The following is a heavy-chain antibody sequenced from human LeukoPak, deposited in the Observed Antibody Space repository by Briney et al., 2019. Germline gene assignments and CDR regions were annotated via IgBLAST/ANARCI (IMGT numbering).Heavy chain of an antibody. Sequence: ASVKVSCKASGYTFTSYDINWVRQATGQGLEWMGWMNPNSGNTGYAQKFQGRVTITRNTSISTAYMELSSLRSDDTAVYYCARGGDGSHRRYYYDSSGQHYWGQGTLVTVSS. D-gene: IGHD3-22*01. CDR2: MNPNSGNT. CDR1: GYTFTSYD. V-gene: IGHV1-8*03. J-gene: IGHJ4*02. CDR3: ARGGDGSHRRYYYDSSGQHY.